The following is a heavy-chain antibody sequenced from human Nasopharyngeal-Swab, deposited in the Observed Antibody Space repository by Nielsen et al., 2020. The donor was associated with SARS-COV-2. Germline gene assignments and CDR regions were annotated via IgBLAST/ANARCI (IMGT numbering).Heavy chain of an antibody. D-gene: IGHD3-10*01. V-gene: IGHV4-59*08. Sequence: SETLSLTCTVSGGSISSYYWSWIRQPPGKGLEWIGYIYYSGSTNYNPSLKSRVTISVDTSKNQFSLKLSSVTAADTAVYYCARHDRWFGGWFDPWGQGTLVTVSS. CDR3: ARHDRWFGGWFDP. J-gene: IGHJ5*02. CDR1: GGSISSYY. CDR2: IYYSGST.